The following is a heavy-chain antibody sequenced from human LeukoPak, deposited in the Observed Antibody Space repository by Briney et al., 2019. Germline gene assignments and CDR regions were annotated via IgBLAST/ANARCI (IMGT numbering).Heavy chain of an antibody. V-gene: IGHV4-61*02. D-gene: IGHD3-3*01. J-gene: IGHJ6*03. CDR2: IYTSGST. CDR3: ARISTYYDFWSGYYTRHYYMDV. Sequence: SETLSLTCTVSGGSISSGDYYWSWIRQPAGKGLEWIGRIYTSGSTNYNPSLKSRVTMSVDTSKNQFSLKLSSVTAADTAVYYCARISTYYDFWSGYYTRHYYMDVWGKGTTVTVSS. CDR1: GGSISSGDYY.